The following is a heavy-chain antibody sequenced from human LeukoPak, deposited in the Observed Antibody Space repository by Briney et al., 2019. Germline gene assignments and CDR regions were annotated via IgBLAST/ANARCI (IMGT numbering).Heavy chain of an antibody. Sequence: SETLSLTCTVSGGSISSYYWSWIRQPPGKGLEWIGYIYYSGSTNYNPSLQSRVTISVDTSKNQFSLKLSSVTAADTAVYYCARHGGVVYYYYGMDVWGQGTTVTVSS. CDR2: IYYSGST. J-gene: IGHJ6*02. D-gene: IGHD3-16*01. CDR1: GGSISSYY. V-gene: IGHV4-59*08. CDR3: ARHGGVVYYYYGMDV.